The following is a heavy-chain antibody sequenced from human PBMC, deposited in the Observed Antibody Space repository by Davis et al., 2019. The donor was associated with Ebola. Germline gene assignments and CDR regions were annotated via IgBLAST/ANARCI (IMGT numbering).Heavy chain of an antibody. CDR3: ATRGP. Sequence: GGSLRLSCSASGYTVGSDFMIWARQAPGKGLEWLSMVHSHSGIFYADSVRGRFTISTDTSKNMLYLQMNSLRVDDTALYYCATRGPWGQGTLVTVSS. J-gene: IGHJ5*02. CDR1: GYTVGSDF. V-gene: IGHV3-53*01. CDR2: VHSHSGI. D-gene: IGHD3-10*01.